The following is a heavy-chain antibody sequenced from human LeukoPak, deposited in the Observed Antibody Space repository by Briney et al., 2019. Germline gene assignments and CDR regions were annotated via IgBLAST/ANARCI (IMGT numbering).Heavy chain of an antibody. D-gene: IGHD6-13*01. V-gene: IGHV4-38-2*02. J-gene: IGHJ4*02. Sequence: SETLSLTCTVSGHSISSGYYWGWIRQPPGKGLEWIGIIYHSGSTYFNPSLKNRVTMSVDTSKNQFSLKLSSVTAADTAIYYCARDSIAAVVDYWGQGTLVTVSS. CDR1: GHSISSGYY. CDR2: IYHSGST. CDR3: ARDSIAAVVDY.